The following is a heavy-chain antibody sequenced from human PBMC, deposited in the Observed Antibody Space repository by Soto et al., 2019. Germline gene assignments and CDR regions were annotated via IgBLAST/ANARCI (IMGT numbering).Heavy chain of an antibody. CDR2: ISWNSGSI. J-gene: IGHJ4*02. CDR3: AKHMGYDILTGFHDY. CDR1: GFTFDDYA. D-gene: IGHD3-9*01. Sequence: GGSLRLSCAASGFTFDDYAMHWVRQAPGKGLEWVSGISWNSGSIGYADSVKGRFTISRDNAKNSLYLQMNSLRAEDTALYYCAKHMGYDILTGFHDYWGQGTLATVSS. V-gene: IGHV3-9*01.